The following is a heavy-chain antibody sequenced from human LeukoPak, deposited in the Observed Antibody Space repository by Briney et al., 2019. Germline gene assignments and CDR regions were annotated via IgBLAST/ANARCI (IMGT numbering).Heavy chain of an antibody. CDR3: ARDYYDSSGLDY. D-gene: IGHD3-22*01. CDR2: GRNKVNSYTT. J-gene: IGHJ4*02. Sequence: GGSLRLSCAASGFTFSDHYMDWVRQAPGKGLEGVGRGRNKVNSYTTEYAAPVTGRFTISRDDSKNSLYLQMNSLKTEDTAVYYCARDYYDSSGLDYGGQGTLVTVSS. CDR1: GFTFSDHY. V-gene: IGHV3-72*01.